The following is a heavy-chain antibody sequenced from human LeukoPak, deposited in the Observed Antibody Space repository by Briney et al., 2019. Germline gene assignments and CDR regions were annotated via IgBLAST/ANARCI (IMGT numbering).Heavy chain of an antibody. CDR3: ARSYSSSWLSQGRLDH. V-gene: IGHV1-46*01. CDR1: GYTFTSYY. J-gene: IGHJ4*02. Sequence: ASVKVSCKASGYTFTSYYMHWVRQAPGQGLEWMGIINPSGGSTSYAQKFQGRVTMTRDTSTTTVFMELSSLRSEDTAVYYCARSYSSSWLSQGRLDHWGQGTLVTASS. CDR2: INPSGGST. D-gene: IGHD6-13*01.